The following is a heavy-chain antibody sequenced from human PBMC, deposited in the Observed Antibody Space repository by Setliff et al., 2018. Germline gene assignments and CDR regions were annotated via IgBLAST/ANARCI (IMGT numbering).Heavy chain of an antibody. D-gene: IGHD2-2*01. CDR1: GGSINSMSYY. CDR3: RLAHCNTTSCEEALDF. CDR2: INHTGSPNWIGEINHSGSP. Sequence: PSETLSLTCTVSGGSINSMSYYWGWIRQPPGKGLEWIGEINHTGSPNWIGEINHSGSPNYNPSLKSRVTMSVDTSKNQFSLKLTSVTAADTAVYYFRLAHCNTTSCEEALDFWSQGTLVTVSS. V-gene: IGHV4-39*07. J-gene: IGHJ4*02.